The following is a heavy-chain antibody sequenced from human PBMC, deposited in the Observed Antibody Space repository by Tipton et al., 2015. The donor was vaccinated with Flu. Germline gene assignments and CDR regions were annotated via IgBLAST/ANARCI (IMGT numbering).Heavy chain of an antibody. CDR1: GFIFSNYW. D-gene: IGHD2-21*01. CDR2: IKKDGSEE. CDR3: TRESIPTGYYDY. V-gene: IGHV3-7*01. Sequence: SLRLSCAGSGFIFSNYWISWVRLAPGKGLEWVAHIKKDGSEEFCADSVKGRFTISRDNTKNTLSLQMNGLTVEDTALYYCTRESIPTGYYDYWGQGTRVIVSP. J-gene: IGHJ4*02.